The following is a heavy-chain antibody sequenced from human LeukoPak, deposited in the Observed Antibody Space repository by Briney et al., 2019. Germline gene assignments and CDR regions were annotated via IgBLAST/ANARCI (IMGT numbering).Heavy chain of an antibody. J-gene: IGHJ4*02. D-gene: IGHD4-23*01. CDR2: ISSSGGLM. V-gene: IGHV3-48*03. Sequence: PGGSLTLSRVASGFTFSSYEMNWVRQAPGQGLEWVSYISSSGGLMNYADSVKGRFTISRDNAKNSLYLQMNSLRVEDTAFYYCAGGNGHWGQGTLVTVSS. CDR1: GFTFSSYE. CDR3: AGGNGH.